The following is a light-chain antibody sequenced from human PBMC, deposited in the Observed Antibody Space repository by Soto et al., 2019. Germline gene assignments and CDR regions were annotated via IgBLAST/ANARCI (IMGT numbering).Light chain of an antibody. V-gene: IGKV3-20*01. CDR1: QSVSRNY. Sequence: EIVLTQCPGTLSLSPGGRATLSCRASQSVSRNYVAWYQQKPGQAPRLLIYGASSRASGIPDRFSGSGSGADFTLSITRLEPEDFALYYCQQYGSTPLTFGGGTKVDIK. J-gene: IGKJ4*01. CDR3: QQYGSTPLT. CDR2: GAS.